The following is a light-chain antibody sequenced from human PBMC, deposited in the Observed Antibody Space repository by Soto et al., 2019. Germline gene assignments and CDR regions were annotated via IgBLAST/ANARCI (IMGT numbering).Light chain of an antibody. V-gene: IGLV2-8*01. Sequence: QSVLTQPPSASGSPGQSVTISCTGTKSDIGVYDFVSWYQHHPGKAPRLIIYEVVQRPSGVPDRFSGSKSGNTASLTISGLQAEDEAEYHCCSHAGGDTYVFGTGTKVTVL. CDR1: KSDIGVYDF. J-gene: IGLJ1*01. CDR3: CSHAGGDTYV. CDR2: EVV.